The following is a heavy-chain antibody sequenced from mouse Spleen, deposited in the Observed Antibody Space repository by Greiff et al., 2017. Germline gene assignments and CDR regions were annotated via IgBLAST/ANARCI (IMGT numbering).Heavy chain of an antibody. CDR3: ARPGTDFYFDY. Sequence: VQLQQSGPELVKPGASVKISCKASGYTFTDYYMNWVKQSHGKSLEWIGDINPNNGGTSYNQKFKGKATLTVDKSSSTAYMELRSLTSEDSAVYYCARPGTDFYFDYWGQGTTLTVSS. CDR1: GYTFTDYY. J-gene: IGHJ2*01. D-gene: IGHD4-1*01. V-gene: IGHV1-26*01. CDR2: INPNNGGT.